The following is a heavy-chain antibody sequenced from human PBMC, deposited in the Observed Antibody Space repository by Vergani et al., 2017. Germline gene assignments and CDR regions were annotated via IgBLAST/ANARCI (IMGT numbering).Heavy chain of an antibody. D-gene: IGHD3-10*01. J-gene: IGHJ4*02. Sequence: QAQLQQWGAGLLKPSETLSLTCAIYGGSISSGAFSWGWIRQPPGRGLQWIGHIFQSGSPDYNASLKSRVNISLDKSKNHFSLSLSSVTAADTAVYYCVRRNNVVRETDYFDYWGQGILVTVSS. CDR1: GGSISSGAFS. V-gene: IGHV4-30-2*01. CDR2: IFQSGSP. CDR3: VRRNNVVRETDYFDY.